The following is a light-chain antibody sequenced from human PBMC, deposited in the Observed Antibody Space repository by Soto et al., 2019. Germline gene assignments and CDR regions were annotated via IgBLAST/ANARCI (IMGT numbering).Light chain of an antibody. J-gene: IGKJ1*01. CDR3: QQYHGTPWT. Sequence: DIVLTQSPDSLAVSVRERATINCKSSRDVLFTSGGKNCLAWYQQRPGQPPKLLIYWASTRESGVPDRFSGSESGTDFTLTISSLQAEDAAIYYCQQYHGTPWTFGQGTKVEIK. CDR2: WAS. CDR1: RDVLFTSGGKNC. V-gene: IGKV4-1*01.